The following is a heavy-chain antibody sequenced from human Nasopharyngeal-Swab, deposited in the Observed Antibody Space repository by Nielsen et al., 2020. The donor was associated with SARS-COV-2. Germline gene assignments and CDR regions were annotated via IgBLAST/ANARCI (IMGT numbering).Heavy chain of an antibody. Sequence: GEALKISCAASGFSFSAYAMSWVRQAPGKGLEWVSAISGSGGDTYYADSGKGRFTISRDKSKNTLYQRMNSLRAEDTAVYYCTTGGHCSGGGCFGFGFDYWGRGALVTVSS. J-gene: IGHJ4*02. CDR3: TTGGHCSGGGCFGFGFDY. CDR2: ISGSGGDT. CDR1: GFSFSAYA. D-gene: IGHD2-15*01. V-gene: IGHV3-23*01.